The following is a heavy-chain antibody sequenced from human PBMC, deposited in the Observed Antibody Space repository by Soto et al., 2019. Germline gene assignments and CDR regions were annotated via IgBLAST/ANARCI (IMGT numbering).Heavy chain of an antibody. CDR1: GYSFTSYW. CDR2: IDPSDSYT. D-gene: IGHD2-2*01. V-gene: IGHV5-10-1*01. Sequence: PGESLKISCKGSGYSFTSYWISWVRQMPGKGLEWMGRIDPSDSYTNYSPSFQGHVTISADKSISTAYLQRSSLKASDTAMYYCARRCGTSCSKDYYYYGMDVWGQGTTVTVS. J-gene: IGHJ6*02. CDR3: ARRCGTSCSKDYYYYGMDV.